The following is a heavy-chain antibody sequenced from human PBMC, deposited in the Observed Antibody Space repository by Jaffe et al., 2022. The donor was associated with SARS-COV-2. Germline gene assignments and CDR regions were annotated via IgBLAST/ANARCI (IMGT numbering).Heavy chain of an antibody. J-gene: IGHJ3*02. CDR1: GGSISSSFYY. D-gene: IGHD3-16*01. CDR3: ARLRSEGPREYKYVWGTYSPPLGPFDI. Sequence: QLQLQESGPGLLKPLETLSLTCAVSGGSISSSFYYWAWIRQPPGKGLEWIGSIYYSGSTTINSSLKSRVAISIETSKNQFSLKLRSMTAADTAVYFCARLRSEGPREYKYVWGTYSPPLGPFDIWGQGTTVIVSS. CDR2: IYYSGST. V-gene: IGHV4-39*01.